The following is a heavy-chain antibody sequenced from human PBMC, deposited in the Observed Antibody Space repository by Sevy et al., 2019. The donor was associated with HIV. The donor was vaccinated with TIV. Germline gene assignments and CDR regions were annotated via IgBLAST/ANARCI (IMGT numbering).Heavy chain of an antibody. CDR3: VKERVGYISSWYYFDY. D-gene: IGHD6-13*01. J-gene: IGHJ4*02. CDR1: GFTVNTYA. CDR2: INNSGGST. V-gene: IGHV3-23*01. Sequence: GGSLRLSCAVSGFTVNTYAMSWVRQAPGKGLEWVAVINNSGGSTDYADSVRGRFSISGDNPNVNLEMNSLRVEDTAVYYCVKERVGYISSWYYFDYWGQGTLVTVSS.